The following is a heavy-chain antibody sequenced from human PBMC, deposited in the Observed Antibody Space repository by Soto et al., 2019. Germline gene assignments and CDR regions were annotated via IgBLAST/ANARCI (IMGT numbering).Heavy chain of an antibody. J-gene: IGHJ4*02. CDR1: GYTFTSHG. CDR2: ISAYNGNT. Sequence: QVQLVQSGAEVKKPGASVKVSCKTSGYTFTSHGISWVRQAPGQGREWMGWISAYNGNTNYAQKLQGRVTMTPDTPTSTAYMELRSLRSDDTAVYYCARTYCSSTGCYSDYWGQGTLVTVSS. D-gene: IGHD2-2*01. CDR3: ARTYCSSTGCYSDY. V-gene: IGHV1-18*04.